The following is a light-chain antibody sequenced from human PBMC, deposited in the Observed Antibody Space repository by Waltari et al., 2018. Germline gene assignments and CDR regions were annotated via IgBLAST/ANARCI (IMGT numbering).Light chain of an antibody. CDR1: QAISSY. Sequence: IQLTQSQSSLPASVGDRVTITCQASQAISSYLAWYQQKSGKAPKLLIYAASTLQSGVPSRFSGSGSGTDFTLTISSLQPEDFATYYCQQLNSYPLTFGPGTRVDIK. CDR3: QQLNSYPLT. V-gene: IGKV1-9*01. CDR2: AAS. J-gene: IGKJ3*01.